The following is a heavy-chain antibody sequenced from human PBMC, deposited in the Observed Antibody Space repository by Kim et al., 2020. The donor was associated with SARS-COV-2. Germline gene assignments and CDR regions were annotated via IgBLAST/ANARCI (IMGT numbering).Heavy chain of an antibody. CDR2: ISSSSSTI. J-gene: IGHJ3*02. D-gene: IGHD3-22*01. V-gene: IGHV3-48*02. CDR3: AIDQYYYDSSGYSAFDI. Sequence: GGSLRLSCAASGFTFSSYSMNWVRQAPGKGLEWVSYISSSSSTIYYADSVKGRFTISRDNAKNSLYLQMNSLRDEDTAVYYCAIDQYYYDSSGYSAFDIWGQGTMVTVSS. CDR1: GFTFSSYS.